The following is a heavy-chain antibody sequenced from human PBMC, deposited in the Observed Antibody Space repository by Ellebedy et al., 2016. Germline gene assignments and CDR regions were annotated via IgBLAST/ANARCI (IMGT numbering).Heavy chain of an antibody. Sequence: GGSLRLSXTASGFTFSNFAMSWVRQAPGKGLEWVAFVSYDGSKTYYADSVKGRFTISRDNSKNTLDLQMNSLRAADTAVYYCADGERTYYDYNRPLPWGQGTLVTVSS. J-gene: IGHJ5*02. D-gene: IGHD3-3*01. CDR2: VSYDGSKT. CDR1: GFTFSNFA. V-gene: IGHV3-30*03. CDR3: ADGERTYYDYNRPLP.